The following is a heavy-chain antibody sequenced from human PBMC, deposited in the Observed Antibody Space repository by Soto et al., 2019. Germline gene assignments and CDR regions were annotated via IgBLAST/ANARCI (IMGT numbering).Heavy chain of an antibody. Sequence: ASVKVSCKASGYTFTSYGMSWVRQAPGQGLEWMGWLSAYNGNTNYAQKPQGRVTMTTDTSTSTAYMELRSLRSDDTAVYYCARDPHPYSTASRPGVWAQGTTVPVSS. V-gene: IGHV1-18*01. CDR2: LSAYNGNT. J-gene: IGHJ6*02. CDR1: GYTFTSYG. D-gene: IGHD2-21*01. CDR3: ARDPHPYSTASRPGV.